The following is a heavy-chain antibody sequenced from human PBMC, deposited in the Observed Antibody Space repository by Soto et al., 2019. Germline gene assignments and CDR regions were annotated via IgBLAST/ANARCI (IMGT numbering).Heavy chain of an antibody. CDR3: ARQGSY. Sequence: SETLSLTCTVSGGSISSSRYYWGWIRQPPGKGLEWIGSIFYSGSTYHNPSLKSRVTISVDPSKNQVSLTLTSVTAADTAVYYCARQGSYWGQGALVTVPQ. J-gene: IGHJ4*02. CDR2: IFYSGST. CDR1: GGSISSSRYY. V-gene: IGHV4-39*01.